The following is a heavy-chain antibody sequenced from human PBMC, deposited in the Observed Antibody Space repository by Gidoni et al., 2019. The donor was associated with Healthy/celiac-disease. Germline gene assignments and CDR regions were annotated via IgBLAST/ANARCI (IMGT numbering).Heavy chain of an antibody. CDR1: GGSIRSSSYY. D-gene: IGHD6-19*01. CDR2: IYYSGST. CDR3: ARHSYSSGWGAFDI. J-gene: IGHJ3*02. Sequence: QLQLQESGPGLVKPSETLSLTCTVSGGSIRSSSYYWGWIRQPPGKGLEWSGSIYYSGSTYYNPSLKSRVTISVDTSKNQFSLKLSSVTAADTAVYYCARHSYSSGWGAFDIWGQGTMVTVSS. V-gene: IGHV4-39*01.